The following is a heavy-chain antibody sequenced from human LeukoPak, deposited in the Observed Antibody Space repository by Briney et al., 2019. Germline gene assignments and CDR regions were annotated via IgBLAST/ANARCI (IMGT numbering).Heavy chain of an antibody. Sequence: PSETLSLTCTVSGASIRSDTYNYYWGWIRQPPGKGLEWIGSIFHSGSTSYNPSLKSRVTISVDTSKNHFGLNLNFMTASDTAVYYCARHKTGSFSTASDYWGQGTLVTVSS. J-gene: IGHJ4*02. CDR1: GASIRSDTYNYY. CDR3: ARHKTGSFSTASDY. D-gene: IGHD1-26*01. V-gene: IGHV4-39*01. CDR2: IFHSGST.